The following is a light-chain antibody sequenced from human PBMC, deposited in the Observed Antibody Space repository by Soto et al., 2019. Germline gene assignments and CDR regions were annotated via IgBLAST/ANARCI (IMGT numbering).Light chain of an antibody. J-gene: IGKJ1*01. CDR3: QQYASSRT. CDR1: QSVTNNY. Sequence: EIVLTPSTGTLSLSPGERATLSCRASQSVTNNYLAWFQQKPGQAPRLLMYGASSRATGIPDRFSGSGSGTDFTLTITRLEPEDFAVYYCQQYASSRTFGQGTKVDI. CDR2: GAS. V-gene: IGKV3-20*01.